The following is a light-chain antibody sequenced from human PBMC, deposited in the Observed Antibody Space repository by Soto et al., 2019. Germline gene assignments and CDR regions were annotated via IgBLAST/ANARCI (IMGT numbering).Light chain of an antibody. CDR2: SSS. CDR3: QRTYSTPIT. J-gene: IGKJ5*01. V-gene: IGKV1-39*01. CDR1: QTISNY. Sequence: DIQMTQSPSSLSASVGDRVTITCRASQTISNYLNWYQQRPGKAPTLLIYSSSSLQSGVPPSFSGSGSGTDFTLPISSLQPEDVATYYCQRTYSTPITFGQGTRLEIK.